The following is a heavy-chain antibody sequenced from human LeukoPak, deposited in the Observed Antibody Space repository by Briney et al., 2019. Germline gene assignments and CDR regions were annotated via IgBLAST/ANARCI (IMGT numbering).Heavy chain of an antibody. J-gene: IGHJ4*02. Sequence: PGGSLRLSSAASGFTFRDYDMHWVRQATGKGLEWVSAIGTAGDTYYTGSVKGRFTISRENAKNSLYLQMNSLRAGDTAVYYCARVAKERVGGVYYFDYWGQGTLVTVSS. D-gene: IGHD1-1*01. V-gene: IGHV3-13*01. CDR2: IGTAGDT. CDR3: ARVAKERVGGVYYFDY. CDR1: GFTFRDYD.